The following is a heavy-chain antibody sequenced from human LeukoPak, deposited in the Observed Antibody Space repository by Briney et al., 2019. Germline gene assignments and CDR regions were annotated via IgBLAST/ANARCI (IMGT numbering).Heavy chain of an antibody. CDR1: GFTFGDYA. CDR3: AKLRSGSFDI. V-gene: IGHV3-9*03. J-gene: IGHJ3*02. CDR2: ISWNSGSI. Sequence: GGSLRLSCAASGFTFGDYAMHWVRQAPGKGPEWVSGISWNSGSIVHADSVKGRFTISRDNAKNSLYLQMNSLRAEDMALYYCAKLRSGSFDIWGQGTMVTVSS.